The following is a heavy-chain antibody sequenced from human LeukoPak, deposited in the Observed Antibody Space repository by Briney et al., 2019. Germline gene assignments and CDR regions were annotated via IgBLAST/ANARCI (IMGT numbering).Heavy chain of an antibody. CDR2: LGSKANNYAT. CDR3: TSQAGYSSSWET. J-gene: IGHJ5*02. D-gene: IGHD6-13*01. V-gene: IGHV3-73*01. Sequence: PGGSLKLSCTASGLIFSGSAMHWVRQAPGKGLEWVGRLGSKANNYATGYATSVIGRFTISRDDSKNTRYLEMNSLKIEDTGVYFCTSQAGYSSSWETWGQGTLVTVSS. CDR1: GLIFSGSA.